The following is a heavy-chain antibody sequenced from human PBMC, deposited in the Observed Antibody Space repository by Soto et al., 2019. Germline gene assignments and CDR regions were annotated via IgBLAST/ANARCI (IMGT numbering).Heavy chain of an antibody. CDR3: AKGMFSSSPAAAGSFDY. V-gene: IGHV3-23*01. CDR1: GFTFSSYA. Sequence: EVQLLESGGDLVQPGGSLRLSCAASGFTFSSYAMSWLRQAPGKGLEWVAAIGGTDGKTYYADSVKGRFTISRDNSENTLYLQMSRLRAEDTAVYFCAKGMFSSSPAAAGSFDYWGQGALVTVSS. J-gene: IGHJ4*02. CDR2: IGGTDGKT. D-gene: IGHD3-10*01.